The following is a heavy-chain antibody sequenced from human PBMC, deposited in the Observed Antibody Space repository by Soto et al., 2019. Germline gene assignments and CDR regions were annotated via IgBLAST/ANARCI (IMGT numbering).Heavy chain of an antibody. J-gene: IGHJ6*02. Sequence: QVQVVQSGVEVRRPGSSVKVSCKASGDTFKNCVISWVRQAPGQGLEWMGGIIPLFATTAFAQRFKGRITITTDESTTTAYMELSRLRSEDTATYYCAAELGFGKLSVVWGQGTTVIVSS. CDR3: AAELGFGKLSVV. CDR1: GDTFKNCV. CDR2: IIPLFATT. D-gene: IGHD3-10*01. V-gene: IGHV1-69*01.